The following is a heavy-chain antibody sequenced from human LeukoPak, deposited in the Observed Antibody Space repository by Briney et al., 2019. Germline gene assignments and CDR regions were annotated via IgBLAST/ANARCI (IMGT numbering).Heavy chain of an antibody. CDR1: GYTFTGPY. CDR3: AREPYVWGSYRYCSY. J-gene: IGHJ4*02. Sequence: GASVKVSCKASGYTFTGPYIHWMRQAPGQGLEWMGRINPNSGGTNYAQKFQGRVTMTRDTSISTAYMELSRLRSDDTAVYYCAREPYVWGSYRYCSYWGQGTLVTVSS. D-gene: IGHD3-16*02. CDR2: INPNSGGT. V-gene: IGHV1-2*06.